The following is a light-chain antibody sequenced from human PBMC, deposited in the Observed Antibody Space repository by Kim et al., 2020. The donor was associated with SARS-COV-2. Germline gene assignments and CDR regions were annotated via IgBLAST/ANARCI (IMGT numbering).Light chain of an antibody. CDR1: NIGSKS. J-gene: IGLJ3*02. Sequence: APGKTDRITCGGNNIGSKSVHWYQRKPGKAPMLEIYYDSDRPSGRPERFSGSNSGNTATLTISRVEAGDEADYYCQVWDSSSDHWVFGGGTQLTVL. CDR3: QVWDSSSDHWV. CDR2: YDS. V-gene: IGLV3-21*04.